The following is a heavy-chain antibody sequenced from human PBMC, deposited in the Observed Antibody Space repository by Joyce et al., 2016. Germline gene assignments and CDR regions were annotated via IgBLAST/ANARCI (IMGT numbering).Heavy chain of an antibody. J-gene: IGHJ5*02. Sequence: EVQLVESGGGLVKPGRSLRLSCTSSGFIFGDCGMDWFRQAPGKGLEWVGFIRSKAYGGTTDYAASVKGRFTISRDDSKSIAYLQMNSLKTEDTAVYYCTRIGDCSGGSCYEGWFDPWGQGTLVTVSS. CDR3: TRIGDCSGGSCYEGWFDP. CDR2: IRSKAYGGTT. D-gene: IGHD2-15*01. V-gene: IGHV3-49*05. CDR1: GFIFGDCG.